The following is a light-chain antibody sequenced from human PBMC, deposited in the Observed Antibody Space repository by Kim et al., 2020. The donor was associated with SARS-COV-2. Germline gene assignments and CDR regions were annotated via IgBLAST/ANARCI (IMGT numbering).Light chain of an antibody. CDR3: CSYAGTYSLV. CDR1: SSDVGGYNF. J-gene: IGLJ3*02. Sequence: GQSVSISFPCASSDVGGYNFVSWHQHHPGKAPKLIIYDVTKRPSGVPDRFSGSNSGNTASLTISGLQADDEADYYCCSYAGTYSLVFGGGTQLTVL. CDR2: DVT. V-gene: IGLV2-11*01.